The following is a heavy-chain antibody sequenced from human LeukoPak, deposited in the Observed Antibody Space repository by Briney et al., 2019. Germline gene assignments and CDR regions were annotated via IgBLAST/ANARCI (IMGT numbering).Heavy chain of an antibody. D-gene: IGHD3-22*01. Sequence: PGGSLRLSCSASGFSFSSYEMNWVRQAPGKGLEWVSHISSSATSTYYADSVKGRFTISRDNAKNSLYLQMNSLRAEDTALYYCAKDTSFGGYYLDYWGQGTLVTVSS. J-gene: IGHJ4*02. CDR1: GFSFSSYE. V-gene: IGHV3-48*03. CDR3: AKDTSFGGYYLDY. CDR2: ISSSATST.